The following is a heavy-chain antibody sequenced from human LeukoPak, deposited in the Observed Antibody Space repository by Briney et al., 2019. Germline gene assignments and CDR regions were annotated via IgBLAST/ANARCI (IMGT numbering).Heavy chain of an antibody. D-gene: IGHD2-21*01. J-gene: IGHJ4*02. V-gene: IGHV3-23*01. Sequence: GGSLRLSCAPSGFTFSSFAMSWVRQAPGKGLEWVSAISGSGGSIYYADSVKGRFTISRDNSKNTLYLQMNSLRAEDTAVYYCAKGHSPFDYWGQGTLVTVSS. CDR3: AKGHSPFDY. CDR1: GFTFSSFA. CDR2: ISGSGGSI.